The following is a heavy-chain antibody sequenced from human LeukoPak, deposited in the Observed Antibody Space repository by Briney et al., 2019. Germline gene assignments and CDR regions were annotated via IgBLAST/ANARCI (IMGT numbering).Heavy chain of an antibody. V-gene: IGHV4-39*01. J-gene: IGHJ3*02. CDR2: IYNSGST. CDR1: GGSISSSNW. D-gene: IGHD5-18*01. Sequence: SETLSLTCAVSGGSISSSNWWSWIRQPPGKGLEWIGSIYNSGSTYYNPSLKSRVTISVDTSKNQFSLNLYSLTAADTAVYYCARAKYSRGAFDIWGQGTMVTLSS. CDR3: ARAKYSRGAFDI.